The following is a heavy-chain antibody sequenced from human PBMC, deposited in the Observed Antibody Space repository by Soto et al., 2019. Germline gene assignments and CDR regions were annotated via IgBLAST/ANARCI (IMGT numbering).Heavy chain of an antibody. CDR2: IYYSGST. Sequence: SETLSLTCTVSGGSISSYYWSWIRQPPGKGLEWIGYIYYSGSTNYNPSLKSRVTISVDTSKNQFSLKLSSVTAADTAVYYCAASYSNFNFDYWGQGTLVTVSS. J-gene: IGHJ4*02. CDR1: GGSISSYY. D-gene: IGHD4-4*01. V-gene: IGHV4-59*01. CDR3: AASYSNFNFDY.